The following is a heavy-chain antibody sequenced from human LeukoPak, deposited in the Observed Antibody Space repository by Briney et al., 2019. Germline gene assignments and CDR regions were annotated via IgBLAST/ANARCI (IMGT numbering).Heavy chain of an antibody. V-gene: IGHV3-74*01. D-gene: IGHD5-18*01. J-gene: IGHJ4*02. CDR1: GFTFNTYW. CDR2: IDSDGSDT. CDR3: ARDRKRGYASLDY. Sequence: GGSLRLSCAASGFTFNTYWFHWVRQAPGKGLVWVSRIDSDGSDTIYAGSVKGRFTISRDNAKKSLYLQMNSLRAEDTAVYYCARDRKRGYASLDYWGQGTLVPVSS.